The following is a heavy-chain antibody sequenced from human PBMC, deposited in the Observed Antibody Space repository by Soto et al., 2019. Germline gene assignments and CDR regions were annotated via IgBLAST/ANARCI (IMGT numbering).Heavy chain of an antibody. J-gene: IGHJ6*02. CDR1: GGSISSGDYY. D-gene: IGHD3-10*01. Sequence: SETLSLTCTVSGGSISSGDYYWSWIRQPPGKGLEWIGYIYYSGSTYYNPSLKSRVTISVDTSKNQFSLKLSSVTAADTAVYYCARDLGYGSGSYSRGYYYGMDVWGQGTTVTVSS. CDR3: ARDLGYGSGSYSRGYYYGMDV. V-gene: IGHV4-30-4*01. CDR2: IYYSGST.